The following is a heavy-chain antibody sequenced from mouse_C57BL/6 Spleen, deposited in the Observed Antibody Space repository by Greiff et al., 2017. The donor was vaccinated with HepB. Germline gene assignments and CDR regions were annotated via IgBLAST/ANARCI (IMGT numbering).Heavy chain of an antibody. CDR2: INPSSGYT. V-gene: IGHV1-4*01. Sequence: VQLQQSGAELARPGASVKMSCKASGYTFTSYTMHWVKQRPGQGLEWIGYINPSSGYTKYNQKFKDKATFTADKSSSTAYMQLSSLTSEDSAVYYCARGGSTWGYFDYWGHGTTLTVSS. CDR1: GYTFTSYT. CDR3: ARGGSTWGYFDY. D-gene: IGHD5-1*01. J-gene: IGHJ2*01.